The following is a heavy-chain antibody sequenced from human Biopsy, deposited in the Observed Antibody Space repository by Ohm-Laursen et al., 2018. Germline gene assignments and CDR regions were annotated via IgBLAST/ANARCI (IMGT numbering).Heavy chain of an antibody. V-gene: IGHV3-21*01. J-gene: IGHJ6*02. CDR2: ISSRSSDI. CDR3: ARESALKWYQSLSYFNGMDV. Sequence: SLRLSCAASGFTVYNNYMNWVRQAPGEGLERVSSISSRSSDIYYADSVKGRFTISRDNAKNSLFLHMNSLRAEDTAVYYCARESALKWYQSLSYFNGMDVWDQGTTVTVSS. CDR1: GFTVYNNY. D-gene: IGHD2-2*01.